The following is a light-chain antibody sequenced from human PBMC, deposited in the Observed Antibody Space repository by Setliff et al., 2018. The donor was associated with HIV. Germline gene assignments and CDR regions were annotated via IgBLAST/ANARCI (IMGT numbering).Light chain of an antibody. CDR2: KDT. J-gene: IGLJ1*01. V-gene: IGLV3-25*03. CDR3: QSAHSSGILYV. Sequence: SSELTQPPSVSVSPGQTARITGSGDALPKQYAYWYQQKPGQEPVLVIYKDTERPSGIPERFSGSSSGTTVTLTISGVQAADEADYYCQSAHSSGILYVFGAGTKVTVL. CDR1: ALPKQY.